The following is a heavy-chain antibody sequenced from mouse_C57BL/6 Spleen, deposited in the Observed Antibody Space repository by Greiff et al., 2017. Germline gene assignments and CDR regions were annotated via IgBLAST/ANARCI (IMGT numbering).Heavy chain of an antibody. CDR3: ARWDDDYYLLAMDY. V-gene: IGHV1-77*01. CDR1: GYTFTDYY. CDR2: IGPGSGST. D-gene: IGHD2-3*01. J-gene: IGHJ4*01. Sequence: QVQLQQPRAELVKPGASVKISCKASGYTFTDYYINWVKQRPGQGLEWIGKIGPGSGSTYYNEKFKGKATLTVDKSSSTAYMQLSSLTSEDSAVYCCARWDDDYYLLAMDYWGQGTSVTVSA.